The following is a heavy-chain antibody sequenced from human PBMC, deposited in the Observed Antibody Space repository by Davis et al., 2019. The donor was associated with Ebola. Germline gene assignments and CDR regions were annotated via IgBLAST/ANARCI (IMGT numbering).Heavy chain of an antibody. J-gene: IGHJ4*02. CDR3: ARDRSTYYDFWSGSISGDYFDY. CDR2: ISSSSSYI. V-gene: IGHV3-21*01. D-gene: IGHD3-3*01. CDR1: GFSVTNNY. Sequence: GGSLRLSCEASGFSVTNNYMNWVRQAPGKGLEWVSSISSSSSYIYYADSVKGRFTISRDNAKNSLYLQMNSLRAEDTAVYYCARDRSTYYDFWSGSISGDYFDYWGQGTLVTVSS.